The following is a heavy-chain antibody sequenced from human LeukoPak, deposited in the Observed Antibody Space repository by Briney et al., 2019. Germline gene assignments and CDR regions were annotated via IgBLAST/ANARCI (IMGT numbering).Heavy chain of an antibody. CDR1: RGTFNKYA. CDR3: ASAPSGFAGELSS. V-gene: IGHV1-69*05. CDR2: IIPPFGSE. D-gene: IGHD3-16*02. J-gene: IGHJ4*02. Sequence: SVTVSCKATRGTFNKYAIKWVRQAPGQGFEWMGGIIPPFGSENYPQKFQGRVTITTDEVTNTAYLELRSLRSDDTAVYYCASAPSGFAGELSSWGQGTLVTVSS.